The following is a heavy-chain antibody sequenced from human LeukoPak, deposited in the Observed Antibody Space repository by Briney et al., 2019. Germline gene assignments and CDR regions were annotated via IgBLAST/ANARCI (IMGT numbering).Heavy chain of an antibody. J-gene: IGHJ4*02. V-gene: IGHV3-48*01. CDR2: ISSISSTI. CDR3: ARDPGLSGYYFDS. Sequence: PGGSLRLSCAASGFTFSTYSMNWVRQAPGKGLEWVSYISSISSTIYYADSVKGRFTISRDNAKNSLYLQMNSLRTVDTAVYYCARDPGLSGYYFDSWGQGTLVTVSS. CDR1: GFTFSTYS. D-gene: IGHD3-22*01.